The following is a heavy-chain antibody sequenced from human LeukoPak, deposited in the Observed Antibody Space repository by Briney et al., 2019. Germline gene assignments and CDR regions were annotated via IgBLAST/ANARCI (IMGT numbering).Heavy chain of an antibody. Sequence: ASVKVSCKASGYTFTSYGISWVRQAPGQGLEWMGWISAYNGNTNYAQKLQGRVTITTDTSTSTAYMELRSLRSDDTAVYYCASHLWSPDCSSTSCTDYWGQGTLVTVSS. CDR1: GYTFTSYG. D-gene: IGHD2-2*01. J-gene: IGHJ4*02. CDR2: ISAYNGNT. CDR3: ASHLWSPDCSSTSCTDY. V-gene: IGHV1-18*01.